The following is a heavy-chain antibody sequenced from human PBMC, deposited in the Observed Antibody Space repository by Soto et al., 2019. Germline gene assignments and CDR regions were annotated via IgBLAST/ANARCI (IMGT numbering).Heavy chain of an antibody. D-gene: IGHD6-13*01. CDR3: TRDASRDSSARGWFDP. V-gene: IGHV3-21*01. J-gene: IGHJ5*02. CDR1: GFTFRSFT. CDR2: INSNSAYI. Sequence: PGESLKISCAASGFTFRSFTMNWVRQAPGKGLEWVSTINSNSAYIYYTDALRGRFTISRDNAKNSLHLQMNSLRAEDTAVYYCTRDASRDSSARGWFDPWGPGTLVTVSS.